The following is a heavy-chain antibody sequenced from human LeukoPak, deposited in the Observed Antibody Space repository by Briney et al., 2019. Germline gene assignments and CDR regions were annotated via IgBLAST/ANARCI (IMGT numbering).Heavy chain of an antibody. CDR1: GGTFNIHA. V-gene: IGHV1-69*13. Sequence: SVKVSCKTSGGTFNIHAINWVRQAPGQGLEWMGVIIPIFGTANYAQKLVGRVTITADESTSTAYMEMNSLTSEDTAVHYCSRERAAAGGGDYWGQGTLVTVSS. D-gene: IGHD6-13*01. CDR3: SRERAAAGGGDY. J-gene: IGHJ4*02. CDR2: IIPIFGTA.